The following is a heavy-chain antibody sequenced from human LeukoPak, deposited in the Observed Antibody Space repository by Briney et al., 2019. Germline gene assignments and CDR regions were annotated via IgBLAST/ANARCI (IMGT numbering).Heavy chain of an antibody. CDR3: ARGIIVGATWGENDNWFDP. Sequence: SETLSLTCTVSGDSISSYYWSWIRQPPGKGVEWIGYIYYSGNTNYNPSLKSRVTISVDTSKNQFSLKLSSVTAADTVVYYCARGIIVGATWGENDNWFDPWGQGTLVTVSS. J-gene: IGHJ5*02. CDR1: GDSISSYY. CDR2: IYYSGNT. V-gene: IGHV4-59*01. D-gene: IGHD1-26*01.